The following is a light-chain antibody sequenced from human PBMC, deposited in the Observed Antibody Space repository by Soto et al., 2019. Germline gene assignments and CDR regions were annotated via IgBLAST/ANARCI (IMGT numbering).Light chain of an antibody. CDR3: AAWDDSLNGSGV. CDR1: SSNIGSNT. CDR2: SNN. J-gene: IGLJ2*01. V-gene: IGLV1-44*01. Sequence: QSVLTQPPSASGTPGQRVTISCSGSSSNIGSNTVTWYQQLPGTDPKLLIYSNNQRPSGVPDRFSGSKSGTSDSLAISGLQSEAEADYYCAAWDDSLNGSGVFGGGTKLTVL.